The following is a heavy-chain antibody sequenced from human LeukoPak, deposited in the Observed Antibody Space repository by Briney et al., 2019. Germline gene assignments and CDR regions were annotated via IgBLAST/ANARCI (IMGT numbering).Heavy chain of an antibody. CDR3: ARGRSAALDY. Sequence: SETLSLTCAVYGGSFSGYYWNWIRQPPGKGLEWIGEINHSGIKYNPSLKSRVTISVDTSKNQFSLKLSSVTAADTAVYYCARGRSAALDYWGQGTLVTVSS. V-gene: IGHV4-34*01. D-gene: IGHD6-13*01. CDR2: INHSGI. CDR1: GGSFSGYY. J-gene: IGHJ4*02.